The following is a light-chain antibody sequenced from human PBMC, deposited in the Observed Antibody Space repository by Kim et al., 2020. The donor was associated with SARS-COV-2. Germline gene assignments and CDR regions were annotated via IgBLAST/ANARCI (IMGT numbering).Light chain of an antibody. CDR2: DAS. CDR3: QQRSKWPLT. J-gene: IGKJ4*01. CDR1: QSVTSY. Sequence: SPGERATLSCRASQSVTSYLVWYQQKPGQAPRLLIYDASNRAAGIPARFSGSGSGTDFTLTISSLEPEDFAVYYCQQRSKWPLTFGGGTKVDIK. V-gene: IGKV3-11*01.